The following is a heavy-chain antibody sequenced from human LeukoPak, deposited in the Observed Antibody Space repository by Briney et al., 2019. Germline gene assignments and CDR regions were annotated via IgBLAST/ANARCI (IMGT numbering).Heavy chain of an antibody. V-gene: IGHV3-49*04. CDR3: TRDQTPYY. J-gene: IGHJ4*02. CDR1: GFSVNNYW. CDR2: IRSKAYGGTP. Sequence: GGSLRLSCAASGFSVNNYWMHWVRQAPGKGLEWVGFIRSKAYGGTPEYAASVKGRFTISRDDSKSIAYLQMNSLKTEDTAVYYCTRDQTPYYWGQGTLVTVSS.